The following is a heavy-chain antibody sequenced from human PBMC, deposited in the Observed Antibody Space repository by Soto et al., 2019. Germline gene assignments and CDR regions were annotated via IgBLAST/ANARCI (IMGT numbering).Heavy chain of an antibody. Sequence: EVQLLESGGGLVRPGGSLRLSCAASGFTFSSYAMTWVRQAPGKGLEWVSGVSGTGGSAYYADSVKGRFTISRDNAKNSLYLQMNSLRAEDTAVYYCARTIDYDFWSGYPDYYYGMDVWGQGTTVTVSS. J-gene: IGHJ6*02. CDR1: GFTFSSYA. D-gene: IGHD3-3*01. V-gene: IGHV3-23*01. CDR2: VSGTGGSA. CDR3: ARTIDYDFWSGYPDYYYGMDV.